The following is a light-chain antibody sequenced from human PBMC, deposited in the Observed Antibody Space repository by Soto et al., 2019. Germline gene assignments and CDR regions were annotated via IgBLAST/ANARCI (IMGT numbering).Light chain of an antibody. CDR1: QGISNY. CDR3: QKYNRAPPT. V-gene: IGKV1-27*01. CDR2: AAS. Sequence: DIQMTQSPSSLSASVGDRVTITCRASQGISNYLAWYQQKPGKVPKLLIYAASTLQSGVPSRFSGSGSGTNFTHTITSQQPKDVATYYCQKYNRAPPTFGQGTKVEIK. J-gene: IGKJ1*01.